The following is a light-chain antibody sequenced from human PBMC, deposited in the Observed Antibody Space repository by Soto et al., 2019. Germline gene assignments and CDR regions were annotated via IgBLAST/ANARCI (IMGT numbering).Light chain of an antibody. CDR1: QSLLHSNGYNY. Sequence: EIVMTQSPLSLPVTPGEPASISCRSSQSLLHSNGYNYLDWYLQKPGQSPQLLIYLGSNRASGVPDRFSGSGSGTDFTLKISRVEAEDVGVYYCMQALQTPLTFGQGTKVDIK. CDR2: LGS. CDR3: MQALQTPLT. V-gene: IGKV2-28*01. J-gene: IGKJ1*01.